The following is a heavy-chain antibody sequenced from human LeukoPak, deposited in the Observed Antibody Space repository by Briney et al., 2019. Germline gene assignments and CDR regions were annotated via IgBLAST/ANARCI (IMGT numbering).Heavy chain of an antibody. V-gene: IGHV3-66*01. Sequence: GGSLRLSCAGTGFSVSTNYMSWVRQAPGKGLQWVSVMYTLGNTYYADSVKGRFTISRDNSKNTLYLQMNSLRAEDTAVYYCARPSYDILTGPPLAYWGQGTLVTVSS. J-gene: IGHJ4*02. CDR2: MYTLGNT. D-gene: IGHD3-9*01. CDR1: GFSVSTNY. CDR3: ARPSYDILTGPPLAY.